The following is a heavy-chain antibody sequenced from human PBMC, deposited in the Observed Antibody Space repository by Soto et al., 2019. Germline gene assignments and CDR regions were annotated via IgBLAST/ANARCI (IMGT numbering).Heavy chain of an antibody. CDR1: GFNFSTYG. CDR2: ISYDGSKE. J-gene: IGHJ6*02. V-gene: IGHV3-30*18. D-gene: IGHD6-19*01. Sequence: QEQLAESGGGVVQPGKSLRLSCAASGFNFSTYGMHWVRQVPGQGPEWVAVISYDGSKETYADSVKGRFTISRDNSKSTLYLQMNSLRVEDTALYYCAKEGRQWLTYYYYGMDVWGQGTSVTVSS. CDR3: AKEGRQWLTYYYYGMDV.